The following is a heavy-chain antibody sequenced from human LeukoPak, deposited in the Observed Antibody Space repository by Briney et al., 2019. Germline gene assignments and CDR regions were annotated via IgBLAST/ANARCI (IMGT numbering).Heavy chain of an antibody. V-gene: IGHV4-59*01. CDR2: IYYSGST. CDR3: ARAYYDFWSGYKNWFDP. D-gene: IGHD3-3*01. CDR1: GRSISSYY. Sequence: SETLSLTCTVSGRSISSYYWSWIRQPPGKGLEWIGYIYYSGSTNYNPSLKRRVTISVDTSKNQFSLKLSSVTAADTAVYYCARAYYDFWSGYKNWFDPWGQGTLVTVSS. J-gene: IGHJ5*02.